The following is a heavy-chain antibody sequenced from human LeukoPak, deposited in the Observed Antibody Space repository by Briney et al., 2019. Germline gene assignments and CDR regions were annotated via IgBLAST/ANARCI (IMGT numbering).Heavy chain of an antibody. V-gene: IGHV3-11*03. D-gene: IGHD3-3*01. CDR3: ARRFWYAFDI. CDR2: ISCSSSYT. J-gene: IGHJ3*02. Sequence: GGSLRPSCAASGFTFSDYYMSWIRQAPGKGLEWVSYISCSSSYTNYADSVKGRFTISRDNAKNSLYLQMTSLRAEDTAVYYCARRFWYAFDIWGRGTMVTVSS. CDR1: GFTFSDYY.